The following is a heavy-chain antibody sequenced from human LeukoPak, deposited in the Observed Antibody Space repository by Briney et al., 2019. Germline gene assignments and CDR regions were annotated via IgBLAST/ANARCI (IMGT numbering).Heavy chain of an antibody. Sequence: ASVKVSCKASGYTFTGFYIHWVRQAPGQGLERMGWINPNSGITKSAQNFQGRVTMTRDTSISTAYMELSSLRSDDTAVYYCATSGANYDISVQDYWGQGTLVTVSS. J-gene: IGHJ4*02. V-gene: IGHV1-2*02. CDR1: GYTFTGFY. CDR2: INPNSGIT. CDR3: ATSGANYDISVQDY. D-gene: IGHD3-9*01.